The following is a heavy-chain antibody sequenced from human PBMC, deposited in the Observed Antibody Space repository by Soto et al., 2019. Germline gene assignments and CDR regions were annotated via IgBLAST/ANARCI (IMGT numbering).Heavy chain of an antibody. Sequence: SETLSLTCTVSGGSISSSSYYWGWIRQPPGKGLEWIGSIYYSGSTYYNPSLKSRVTISVDTSKNQFSLKLSSVTAADTAVYYCARAVSGSYFSIFAYGMDGWGQGTTVTVSS. CDR2: IYYSGST. V-gene: IGHV4-39*01. J-gene: IGHJ6*02. CDR1: GGSISSSSYY. CDR3: ARAVSGSYFSIFAYGMDG. D-gene: IGHD1-26*01.